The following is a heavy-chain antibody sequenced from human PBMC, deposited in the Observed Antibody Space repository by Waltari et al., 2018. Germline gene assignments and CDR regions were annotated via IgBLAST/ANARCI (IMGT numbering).Heavy chain of an antibody. CDR2: IYSGGST. D-gene: IGHD3-22*01. Sequence: EVQLVESGGGLIQPGGSLRLSCAASGFTVSSNYMSWVRQAPGKGLEWVSVIYSGGSTYYADSVKGRFTISRDNAKNSLYLQMNSLRAEDTAVYYCARDKSYYDSSGTLDYWGQGTLVTVSS. J-gene: IGHJ4*02. V-gene: IGHV3-53*01. CDR3: ARDKSYYDSSGTLDY. CDR1: GFTVSSNY.